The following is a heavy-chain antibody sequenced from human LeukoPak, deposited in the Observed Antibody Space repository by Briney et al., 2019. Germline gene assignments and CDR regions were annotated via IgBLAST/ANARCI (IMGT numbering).Heavy chain of an antibody. J-gene: IGHJ3*02. V-gene: IGHV4-61*02. CDR1: GGSISSGSYY. CDR2: IYTSGST. CDR3: ARLASTLGRAFDI. Sequence: SETLSLTCTVSGGSISSGSYYWSWIRQPAGKGLEWIGRIYTSGSTNYNPSLKSRVTISVDTSKNQFSLKLSPVTAADTAVYYCARLASTLGRAFDIWGQGTMVTVSS. D-gene: IGHD5/OR15-5a*01.